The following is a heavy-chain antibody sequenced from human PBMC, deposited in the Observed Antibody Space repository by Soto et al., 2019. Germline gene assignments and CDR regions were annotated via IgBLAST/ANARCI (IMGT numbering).Heavy chain of an antibody. CDR2: IVVGSGNT. J-gene: IGHJ6*02. CDR3: AAWVLDYYAPHAGYCMDV. D-gene: IGHD3-10*01. Sequence: ASVKVSCKASGFTFTSSGMQWVRQARGQRLEWIGWIVVGSGNTDYAQRFQERVTITRDMSTSTAYMELSSLRSEDTAVYYCAAWVLDYYAPHAGYCMDVWGQGTTVTV. CDR1: GFTFTSSG. V-gene: IGHV1-58*02.